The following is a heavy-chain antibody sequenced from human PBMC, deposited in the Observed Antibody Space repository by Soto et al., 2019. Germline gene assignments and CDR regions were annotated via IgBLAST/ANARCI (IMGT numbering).Heavy chain of an antibody. D-gene: IGHD2-2*01. CDR3: ARVPTP. V-gene: IGHV4-59*12. Sequence: LSETLSLTCTVSGDSISSNYWSWIRQPPGKGLEWIGYIYHSGSTYYNSSLKSRVTISVDRSKNQFSLKLSSVTAADTAVYYCARVPTPWGKGSLVTVSS. CDR2: IYHSGST. J-gene: IGHJ4*02. CDR1: GDSISSNY.